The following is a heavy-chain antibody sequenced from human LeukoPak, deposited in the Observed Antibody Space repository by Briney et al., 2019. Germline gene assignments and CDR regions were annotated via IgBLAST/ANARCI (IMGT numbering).Heavy chain of an antibody. CDR3: AKGGSVTAPDDAFGI. Sequence: GGSLRLSCAASGFTFSTYAMIWVRQAPGKGLEWVSVISGNGGGTYFAVSVKGRFTISRDNSKNTLYLQMNSLRAEDTAIYYCAKGGSVTAPDDAFGIWGQGTMVTVSS. CDR2: ISGNGGGT. J-gene: IGHJ3*02. CDR1: GFTFSTYA. D-gene: IGHD5/OR15-5a*01. V-gene: IGHV3-23*01.